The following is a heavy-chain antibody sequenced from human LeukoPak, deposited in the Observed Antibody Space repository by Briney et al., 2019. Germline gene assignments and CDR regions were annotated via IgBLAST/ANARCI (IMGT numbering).Heavy chain of an antibody. CDR3: ARDLDHYFDY. CDR1: GFTFSSSV. J-gene: IGHJ4*02. V-gene: IGHV3-30-3*01. CDR2: ISYDGSNK. Sequence: GGSLRLSCAASGFTFSSSVMSWVRQAPGKGLEWVAVISYDGSNKYYADSVKGRFTISRDNSKNTLYLQMNSLRAEDTAVYYCARDLDHYFDYWGQGTLVTVSS.